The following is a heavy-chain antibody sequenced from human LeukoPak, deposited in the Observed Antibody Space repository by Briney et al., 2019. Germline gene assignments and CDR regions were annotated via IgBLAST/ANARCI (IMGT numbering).Heavy chain of an antibody. CDR2: ITNSGNPK. V-gene: IGHV3-48*01. J-gene: IGHJ4*02. CDR3: AREIRKNYFDY. Sequence: PGGSLRLSCAASEFTFSSYSMNWVRQAPGKGLEWVSYITNSGNPKSYADSVKGRFTISRDNTKNSLYLQMNGLRAEDTAVYYCAREIRKNYFDYWGQGTLVTVSS. CDR1: EFTFSSYS.